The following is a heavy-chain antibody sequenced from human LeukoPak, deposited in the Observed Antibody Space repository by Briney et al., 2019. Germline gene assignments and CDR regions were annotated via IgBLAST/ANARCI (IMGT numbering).Heavy chain of an antibody. D-gene: IGHD2-21*01. J-gene: IGHJ4*02. V-gene: IGHV1-69*05. CDR2: IIPIFGTA. CDR1: GYTFTSYG. Sequence: GASVKVSCKASGYTFTSYGISWVRQAPGQGLEWMGGIIPIFGTANYAQKFQGRVTITTDESTSTAYMELSSLRSEDTAVYYCARASSYCGGDCYLGDYWGQGTLVTVSS. CDR3: ARASSYCGGDCYLGDY.